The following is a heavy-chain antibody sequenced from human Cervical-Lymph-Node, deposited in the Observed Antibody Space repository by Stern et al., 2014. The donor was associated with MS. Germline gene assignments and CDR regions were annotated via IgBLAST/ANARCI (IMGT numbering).Heavy chain of an antibody. CDR1: GFTFSDFA. J-gene: IGHJ4*02. D-gene: IGHD5-24*01. CDR3: ARDGGLNGDGYNHFDS. Sequence: VQLVESGGGVVQPGRSLRLSCTASGFTFSDFAMHWVRQAPGQGLDWVAVLWYDGAKKYYADAVKGRFTISRDNSKNTLFLQLDSLRAGDTAVYYCARDGGLNGDGYNHFDSWGQGTLVTVSS. V-gene: IGHV3-33*01. CDR2: LWYDGAKK.